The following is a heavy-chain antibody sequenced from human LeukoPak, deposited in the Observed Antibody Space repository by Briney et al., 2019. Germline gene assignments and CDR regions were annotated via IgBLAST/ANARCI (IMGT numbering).Heavy chain of an antibody. CDR1: GFTFSSYA. D-gene: IGHD6-13*01. Sequence: GGSLRLSCAASGFTFSSYAMHWVRQAPGKGLEWVAVISDDGSNKYYADSVKGRFTISRDNSKNTLYLQMNSLRAEDTAVYYCARGRGSSWYSPSTYYYYYMDVWGKGTTVTVSS. V-gene: IGHV3-30*04. CDR2: ISDDGSNK. J-gene: IGHJ6*03. CDR3: ARGRGSSWYSPSTYYYYYMDV.